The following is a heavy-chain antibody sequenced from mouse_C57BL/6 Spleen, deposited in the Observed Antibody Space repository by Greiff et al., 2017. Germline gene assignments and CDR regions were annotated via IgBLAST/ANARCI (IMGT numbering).Heavy chain of an antibody. CDR1: GYTFTDYE. CDR2: IDPETGGT. CDR3: TRAYERGFAY. V-gene: IGHV1-15*01. Sequence: QVQLQQSGAELVRPGASVTLSCKASGYTFTDYEMHWVKQTPVHGLEWIGAIDPETGGTAYNQKFKGKAILTADKSSSTAYMELRSLTSEDSAVYYCTRAYERGFAYWGQGTLVTVSA. D-gene: IGHD2-12*01. J-gene: IGHJ3*01.